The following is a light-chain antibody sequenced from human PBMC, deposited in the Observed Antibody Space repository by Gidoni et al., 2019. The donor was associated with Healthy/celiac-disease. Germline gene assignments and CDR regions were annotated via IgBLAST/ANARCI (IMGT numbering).Light chain of an antibody. Sequence: DIQMTQSPSTLSASIGDRVTITCRASQSMSSWLAWYQQKPGKATKLLIYDAYRLESGVPSMFSGSGSGTEFTLTISSLQPDDFATYYCQQYNSYSYTFXQXTKLEIK. CDR3: QQYNSYSYT. CDR2: DAY. J-gene: IGKJ2*01. V-gene: IGKV1-5*01. CDR1: QSMSSW.